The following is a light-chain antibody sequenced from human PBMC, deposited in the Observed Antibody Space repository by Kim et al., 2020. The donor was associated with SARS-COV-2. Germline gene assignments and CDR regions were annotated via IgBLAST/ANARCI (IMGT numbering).Light chain of an antibody. CDR1: SLRNYY. CDR2: GKY. CDR3: NSWDSSGDHVV. J-gene: IGLJ2*01. V-gene: IGLV3-19*01. Sequence: SSELTQDPAVSVALGQTVRITCQGDSLRNYYATWYQQRPGQAPVLVLYGKYNLPSGIPDRFSGSASGNTASFTITGAQGEDEADYYCNSWDSSGDHVVFG.